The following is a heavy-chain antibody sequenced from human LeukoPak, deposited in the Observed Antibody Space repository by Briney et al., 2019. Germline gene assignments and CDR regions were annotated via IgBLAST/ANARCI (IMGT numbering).Heavy chain of an antibody. D-gene: IGHD2-2*01. Sequence: GASVKVSCKASGYTFTGYYMHWVRQAPGQGLEWMGWIDPNSGGTNYAQKLRGRVTMTRDTSISTAYMDLSRLTSDDTAVYYCAREGRSSTSLDYWGQGTLVTVSS. CDR3: AREGRSSTSLDY. J-gene: IGHJ4*02. CDR1: GYTFTGYY. V-gene: IGHV1-2*02. CDR2: IDPNSGGT.